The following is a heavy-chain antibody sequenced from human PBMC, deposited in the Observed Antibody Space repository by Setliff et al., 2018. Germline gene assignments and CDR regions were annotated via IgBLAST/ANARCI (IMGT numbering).Heavy chain of an antibody. CDR3: ARGGTFRYFDF. CDR1: DDSISSRHYY. Sequence: PSETLSLTCTVSDDSISSRHYYWSWIRQPAGKGLEWIGHIYTSWSSNYNPSLKSRATMSVDTSKNQFSLKLRSVTAADTAVYYCARGGTFRYFDFWGKGTTVTVSS. D-gene: IGHD5-12*01. J-gene: IGHJ6*03. V-gene: IGHV4-61*09. CDR2: IYTSWSS.